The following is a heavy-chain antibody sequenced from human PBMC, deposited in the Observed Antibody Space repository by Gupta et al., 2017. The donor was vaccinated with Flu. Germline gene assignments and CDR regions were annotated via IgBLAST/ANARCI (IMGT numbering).Heavy chain of an antibody. D-gene: IGHD2-15*01. CDR3: ARDTEYCSGGSCYEYGMDV. CDR2: IYTSGST. CDR1: GRSISSSY. J-gene: IGHJ6*02. Sequence: QVQLQESGPGLVKPSEHLSLPCTVSGRSISSSYWSWIRQPAGKGLEWNGRIYTSGSTNYNPSLKGRVTMSVDTSKNQFSLKLSSVTAADTAVYYCARDTEYCSGGSCYEYGMDVWGQGTTVTVSS. V-gene: IGHV4-4*07.